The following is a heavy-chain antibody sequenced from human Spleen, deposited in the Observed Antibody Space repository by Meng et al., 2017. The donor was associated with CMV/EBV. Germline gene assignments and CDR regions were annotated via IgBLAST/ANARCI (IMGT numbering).Heavy chain of an antibody. V-gene: IGHV1-46*01. D-gene: IGHD6-19*01. J-gene: IGHJ4*02. CDR1: GYSFSSYY. CDR3: ARDDDIAVAGIDY. Sequence: ASVKVSCKASGYSFSSYYMHWVRQAPGQGLEWMGTINHYGGGTIYAQKFQDRVTMTSDTSTSTVYVEVNSLRFEDTAIYYCARDDDIAVAGIDYWGQGTLVTVSS. CDR2: INHYGGGT.